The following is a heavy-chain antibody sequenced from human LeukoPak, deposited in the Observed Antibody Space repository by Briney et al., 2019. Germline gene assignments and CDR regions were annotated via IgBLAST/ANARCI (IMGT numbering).Heavy chain of an antibody. CDR3: ARADDILTGIKSDGHVKYNWFDP. D-gene: IGHD3-9*01. J-gene: IGHJ5*02. CDR1: GGSISSSSYY. Sequence: KPSETLSLTCTVSGGSISSSSYYWGWIRQPPGKGLEWIGSIYYSGSTYYNPSLKSRVTISVDTSKNQFSLKLSSVTAADTAVYYCARADDILTGIKSDGHVKYNWFDPWGQGTLVTVSS. CDR2: IYYSGST. V-gene: IGHV4-39*07.